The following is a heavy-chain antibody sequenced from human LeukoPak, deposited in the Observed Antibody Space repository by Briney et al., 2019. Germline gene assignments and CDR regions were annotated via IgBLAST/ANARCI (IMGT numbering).Heavy chain of an antibody. CDR3: ARALPTYYYDSSGAFDY. V-gene: IGHV4-59*01. CDR2: IYYSGST. J-gene: IGHJ4*02. D-gene: IGHD3-22*01. Sequence: SETLSLTCTVSGGSISSYYWSWIRQPPGKGLEWIGYIYYSGSTNYNPSLKSRVTISVDTSKNQFSLKLSSATAADTAVYYCARALPTYYYDSSGAFDYWGQGTLVTVSS. CDR1: GGSISSYY.